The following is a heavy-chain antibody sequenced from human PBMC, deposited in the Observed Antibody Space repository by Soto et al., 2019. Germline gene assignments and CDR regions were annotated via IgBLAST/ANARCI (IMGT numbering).Heavy chain of an antibody. D-gene: IGHD3-22*01. Sequence: EVQLLESGGGLVQPGGSLRLSCAASGFTFSSYAMSWVRQAPGKGLEWVSAISGSGGSTYYADSVKGRFTISQDNSKNTLYLQINSLRAEDTAVYYFAKVLRKYYDSSGYPLYYYYYYGMDVWGQGTTVTVSS. J-gene: IGHJ6*02. V-gene: IGHV3-23*01. CDR2: ISGSGGST. CDR1: GFTFSSYA. CDR3: AKVLRKYYDSSGYPLYYYYYYGMDV.